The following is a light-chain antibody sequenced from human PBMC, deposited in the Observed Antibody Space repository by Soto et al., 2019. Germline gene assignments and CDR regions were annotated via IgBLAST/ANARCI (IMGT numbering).Light chain of an antibody. Sequence: EIVMTQSPATLSVSPEERATLSCRASQSLSNNLAWYQQKPGQAPRLLIYGASTRATVIPARFSGSGSGTEVTLTISSLQSEDFAVYYCQQYNNWPPWTFGQGTKVEIK. V-gene: IGKV3-15*01. CDR3: QQYNNWPPWT. J-gene: IGKJ1*01. CDR2: GAS. CDR1: QSLSNN.